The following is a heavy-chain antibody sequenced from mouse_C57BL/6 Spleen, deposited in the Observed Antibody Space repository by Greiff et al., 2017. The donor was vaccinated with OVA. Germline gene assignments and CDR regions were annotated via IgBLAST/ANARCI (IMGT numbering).Heavy chain of an antibody. J-gene: IGHJ2*01. CDR3: AGPGNGGY. D-gene: IGHD4-1*01. CDR2: IDPADSAT. CDR1: GYAFTSYW. V-gene: IGHV1-59*01. Sequence: VQLQQPGAELVKPGTSVKFSCKASGYAFTSYWMHWVKQRPGQGLEWIGLIDPADSATNYNQKFKGKATLTVDTSSSTAYMQLTSLTSVDSSVSYCAGPGNGGYWGQGTTLTVSS.